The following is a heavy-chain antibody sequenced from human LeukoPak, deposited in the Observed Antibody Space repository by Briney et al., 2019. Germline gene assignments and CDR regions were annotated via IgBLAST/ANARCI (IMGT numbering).Heavy chain of an antibody. J-gene: IGHJ3*02. CDR1: GFTFSSYA. V-gene: IGHV3-30-3*01. CDR3: AKDVVYSSGYPSFDI. CDR2: ISYDGRIK. D-gene: IGHD3-22*01. Sequence: RGSLRLSCAASGFTFSSYAIHWVRQAPGKGLEGVSFISYDGRIKYYADSVKGRLTISRDNSKNTLYLQMNSLRAEDTAVYYCAKDVVYSSGYPSFDIWGQGTMVTVSS.